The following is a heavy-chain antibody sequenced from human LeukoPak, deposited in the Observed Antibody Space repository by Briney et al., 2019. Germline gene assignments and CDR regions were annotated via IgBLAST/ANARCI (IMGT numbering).Heavy chain of an antibody. D-gene: IGHD3-22*01. J-gene: IGHJ5*02. CDR1: GGSISSHY. CDR3: ARGVNDYYDSSGYYYSDSWFDP. Sequence: SETLSLTCTVSGGSISSHYWSWIRQPPGKGLEWIGYIYYSGSTNYNPSLKSRVTISVDTSKNQFSLKLSSVTAADTAVYYCARGVNDYYDSSGYYYSDSWFDPWGQGTLVTVSS. CDR2: IYYSGST. V-gene: IGHV4-59*11.